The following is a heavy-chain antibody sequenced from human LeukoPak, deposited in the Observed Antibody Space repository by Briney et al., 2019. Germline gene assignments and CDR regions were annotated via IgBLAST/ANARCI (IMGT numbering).Heavy chain of an antibody. V-gene: IGHV1-69*13. J-gene: IGHJ4*02. CDR2: IIPIFGTA. CDR3: ARGYCSSTSCYSLPH. CDR1: GGTFSSYA. Sequence: SVKVSCKASGGTFSSYAISWVRQAPGQGLEWMGGIIPIFGTANYAQKFPGRVTITADDSTSTAYMELSSLRSEDTAVYYCARGYCSSTSCYSLPHWGQGTLVTVSS. D-gene: IGHD2-2*01.